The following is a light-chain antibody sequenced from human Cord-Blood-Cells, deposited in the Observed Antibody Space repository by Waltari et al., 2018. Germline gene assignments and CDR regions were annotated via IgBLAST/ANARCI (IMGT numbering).Light chain of an antibody. J-gene: IGLJ3*02. CDR3: NSRDSSGNHWV. CDR2: GKS. CDR1: SLRSYY. Sequence: SSELTQDPAVSVALGQTVRITCQGDSLRSYYASWYQQKPGQAHSLVIYGKSNRPAGIPDRFSGASSGNTASLTITGAQAEDEADYYGNSRDSSGNHWVFGGGTKLTVL. V-gene: IGLV3-19*01.